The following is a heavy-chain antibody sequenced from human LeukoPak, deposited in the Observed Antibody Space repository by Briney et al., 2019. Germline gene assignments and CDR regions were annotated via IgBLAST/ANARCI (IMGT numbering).Heavy chain of an antibody. CDR2: IYHSGST. V-gene: IGHV4-38-2*01. J-gene: IGHJ3*02. Sequence: SETLSLTCAVSHYSINSGDYWGWIRQPPGKGLEWIGSIYHSGSTYYNPSLKSRVTISVDTSKNHFSLKLSSVTAADTAVYYCARNNSAVTTSRHDTFDIWGQGTLVTVSS. CDR1: HYSINSGDY. CDR3: ARNNSAVTTSRHDTFDI. D-gene: IGHD4-17*01.